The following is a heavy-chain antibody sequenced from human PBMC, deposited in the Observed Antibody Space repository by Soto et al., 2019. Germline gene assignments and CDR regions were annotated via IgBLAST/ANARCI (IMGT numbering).Heavy chain of an antibody. Sequence: GGSLRLSCAASGFTFSSYWMSWVRQAPGKGLEWVANIKQDGSEKYYVDSVKGRFTISRDNAKNSLYLQMNSLRAEDTAVYYCALSTGYSYGSFDYWGQGTLVTVSS. CDR2: IKQDGSEK. D-gene: IGHD5-18*01. V-gene: IGHV3-7*01. J-gene: IGHJ4*02. CDR3: ALSTGYSYGSFDY. CDR1: GFTFSSYW.